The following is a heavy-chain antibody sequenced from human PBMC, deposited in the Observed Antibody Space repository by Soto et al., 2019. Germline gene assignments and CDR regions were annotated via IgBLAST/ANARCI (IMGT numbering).Heavy chain of an antibody. D-gene: IGHD6-19*01. V-gene: IGHV3-23*01. Sequence: EVQLWESGGGLVQPGGSLRLSCAASGFTFSRYAMNWVRQAPGKGLEWVSSISYSDHSTYYADSVKGRFTISRDNSKDTVYLQMNNPRDEDTAVYYCARRGGSNGWGDFDSWGQGTLVSVSS. CDR1: GFTFSRYA. J-gene: IGHJ4*02. CDR2: ISYSDHST. CDR3: ARRGGSNGWGDFDS.